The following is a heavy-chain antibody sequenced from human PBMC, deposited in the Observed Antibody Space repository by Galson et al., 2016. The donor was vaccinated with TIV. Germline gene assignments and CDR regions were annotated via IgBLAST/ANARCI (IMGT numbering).Heavy chain of an antibody. CDR1: GYNFTNYW. J-gene: IGHJ5*02. D-gene: IGHD2-15*01. CDR2: IYPGDSDT. CDR3: ARHDRFCSGGSCFSLWLEP. Sequence: QSGAEVKKPGESLKISCTSSGYNFTNYWIGWVRQMPGKGLEWMGIIYPGDSDTKYSPSFQGHITISADNSISTADLQWSSLMTSATAIYYCARHDRFCSGGSCFSLWLEPWGQGTLVTVSS. V-gene: IGHV5-51*01.